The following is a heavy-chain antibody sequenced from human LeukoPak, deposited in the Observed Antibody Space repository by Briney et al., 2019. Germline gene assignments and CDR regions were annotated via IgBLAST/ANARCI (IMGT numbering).Heavy chain of an antibody. Sequence: SETLSLTCTVSGGSISSYYWSWIRQPPGKGLEWIGYIYYSGSTNYNPSLKSRVTISVDTSKNQFSLKLSSVTAADTAVYYCARGRRDGYVFDYWGQGTLVTVSS. D-gene: IGHD5-24*01. CDR2: IYYSGST. J-gene: IGHJ4*02. CDR3: ARGRRDGYVFDY. V-gene: IGHV4-59*01. CDR1: GGSISSYY.